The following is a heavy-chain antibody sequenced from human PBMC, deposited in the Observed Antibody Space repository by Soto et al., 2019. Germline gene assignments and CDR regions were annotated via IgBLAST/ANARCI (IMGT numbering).Heavy chain of an antibody. CDR3: AKVRGRLLEWSYGMDV. J-gene: IGHJ6*02. V-gene: IGHV3-23*01. CDR1: GFTFSSYA. D-gene: IGHD3-3*01. Sequence: EVQLLASGGGLVQPGGSLRISCAASGFTFSSYAMCWVRQAPGTGLEWVSAISGSGDSTYYADSVKGRFTNSRDNCKKTLKLQMNRLRGEDTGVYYCAKVRGRLLEWSYGMDVWGQGDTVTVPS. CDR2: ISGSGDST.